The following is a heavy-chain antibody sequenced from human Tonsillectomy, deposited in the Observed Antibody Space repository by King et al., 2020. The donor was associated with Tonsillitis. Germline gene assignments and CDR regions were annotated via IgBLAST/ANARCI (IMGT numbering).Heavy chain of an antibody. Sequence: VQLVESGGGLVQPGGSLRLSCAASGFTFSSYWMHWVRQAPGKGLVWVSRINSDGSSTSYADSVKGRFTISRDNAKNTLYLQMNRLRAEDTAVYYCAREVPIYYYYMDVWGKGTTVTVSS. V-gene: IGHV3-74*01. J-gene: IGHJ6*03. CDR3: AREVPIYYYYMDV. CDR1: GFTFSSYW. D-gene: IGHD1-1*01. CDR2: INSDGSST.